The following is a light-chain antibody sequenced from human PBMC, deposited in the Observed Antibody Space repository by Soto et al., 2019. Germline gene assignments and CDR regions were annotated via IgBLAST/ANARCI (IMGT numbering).Light chain of an antibody. CDR3: QQYNTYST. J-gene: IGKJ1*01. CDR1: QSISDW. CDR2: DAS. V-gene: IGKV1-5*01. Sequence: DIQMTQSPSTLSASVGDRLTINCQGSQSISDWLAWFQLKPGKAPKLLIYDASSLESGVPSRFSGSGSGTEFTLTISSLQPDDFATYYCQQYNTYSTFGQGTKVDIK.